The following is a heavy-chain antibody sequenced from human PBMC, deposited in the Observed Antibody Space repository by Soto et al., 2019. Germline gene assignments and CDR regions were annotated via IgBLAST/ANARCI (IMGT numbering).Heavy chain of an antibody. V-gene: IGHV3-33*01. CDR3: ARTGIAVAGYYYYGMDV. CDR1: GFTFSSYG. J-gene: IGHJ6*02. CDR2: IWYDGSNK. Sequence: GGSLRLSCAASGFTFSSYGMHWVRQAPGKGLEWVAVIWYDGSNKYYADSVKGRFTISRDNSKNTLYLQMNSLRAEDTAVYYCARTGIAVAGYYYYGMDVWGQGNTVTVSS. D-gene: IGHD6-19*01.